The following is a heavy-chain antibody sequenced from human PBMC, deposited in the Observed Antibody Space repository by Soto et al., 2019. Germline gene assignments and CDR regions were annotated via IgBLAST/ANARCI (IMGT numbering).Heavy chain of an antibody. D-gene: IGHD5-12*01. CDR3: ATARRGYSGYDRVSAFDI. CDR1: GYTLTELS. Sequence: ASVKVSCKVSGYTLTELSMHWVRQAPGKGLEWMGGFDPEDGETIYAQKFQGRVTMTEDTSTDTAYMELSSLRSEDTAVYYCATARRGYSGYDRVSAFDIWGQGTMVTVSS. V-gene: IGHV1-24*01. CDR2: FDPEDGET. J-gene: IGHJ3*02.